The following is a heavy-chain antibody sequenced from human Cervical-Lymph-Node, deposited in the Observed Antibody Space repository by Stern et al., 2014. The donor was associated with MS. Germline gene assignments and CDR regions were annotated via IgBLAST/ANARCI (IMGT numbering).Heavy chain of an antibody. CDR1: GSTFTSYG. D-gene: IGHD2-15*01. CDR2: ISAYNVNA. CDR3: ARGLLGSEKAFDI. Sequence: VQLVPSGGEVKKPGASVKVSCKASGSTFTSYGISWVLQAPGQGLEWLGWISAYNVNANYAQKLQDRVTMTTDTSTNTAYMELRSLRSDDTAVYYCARGLLGSEKAFDIWGQGTMVTVSS. V-gene: IGHV1-18*01. J-gene: IGHJ3*02.